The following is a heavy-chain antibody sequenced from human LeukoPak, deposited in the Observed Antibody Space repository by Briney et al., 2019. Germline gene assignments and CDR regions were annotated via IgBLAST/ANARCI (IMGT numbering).Heavy chain of an antibody. CDR2: IYDNGGRT. D-gene: IGHD3-10*01. J-gene: IGHJ2*01. Sequence: GGSLRLSCAAAGFTFGRYAMTWVRQAPGKGLEWVSVIYDNGGRTYYADSVKGRFTISRDNSKNTLYLQMDSLGAEDTATYYCAKDSGVGYWYFDAWGRGALVTVSS. CDR3: AKDSGVGYWYFDA. V-gene: IGHV3-23*01. CDR1: GFTFGRYA.